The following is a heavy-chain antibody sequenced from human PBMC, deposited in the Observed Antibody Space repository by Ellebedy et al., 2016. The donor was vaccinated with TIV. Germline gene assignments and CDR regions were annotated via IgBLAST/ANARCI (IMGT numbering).Heavy chain of an antibody. CDR1: GDSVSSNSPT. J-gene: IGHJ4*02. CDR3: ATDQAGGSGIDY. Sequence: MPSETLSLTCAISGDSVSSNSPTWNWIRQSPSRGLEWLGRTYYRSKWYYEYAVSVYSRITINPDTSKNQFSLQLNSVTPEDTAVYYCATDQAGGSGIDYWGQGTLVTVSS. CDR2: TYYRSKWYY. V-gene: IGHV6-1*01. D-gene: IGHD3-10*01.